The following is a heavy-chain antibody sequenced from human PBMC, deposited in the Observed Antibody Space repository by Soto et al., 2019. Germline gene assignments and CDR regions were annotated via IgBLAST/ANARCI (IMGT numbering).Heavy chain of an antibody. J-gene: IGHJ6*02. CDR2: IYYSGST. CDR3: ARVRYNWNYSYYYGMDV. CDR1: GGSISSGDYY. D-gene: IGHD1-20*01. Sequence: SETMSLTCTVSGGSISSGDYYWSWIRKPPGKGLEWIGYIYYSGSTYYNPSLKSRVTISVDTSKNQFSLKLSSVTAADTAVYYCARVRYNWNYSYYYGMDVWGQGTTVTVSS. V-gene: IGHV4-30-4*01.